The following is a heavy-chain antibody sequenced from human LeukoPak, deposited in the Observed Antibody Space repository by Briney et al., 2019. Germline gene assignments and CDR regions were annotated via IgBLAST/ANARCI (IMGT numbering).Heavy chain of an antibody. CDR2: ISSSSITI. V-gene: IGHV3-48*04. J-gene: IGHJ4*02. CDR3: ARDRGGSYSAIDY. Sequence: GGSLRLSCAASGFTFSSYSLNWVRQAPGKGLEWVSFISSSSITIYYADSVKGRFTISRDNAEKSPYLQMSSLRAEDTAVYYCARDRGGSYSAIDYWGQGTLVTVSS. CDR1: GFTFSSYS. D-gene: IGHD2-15*01.